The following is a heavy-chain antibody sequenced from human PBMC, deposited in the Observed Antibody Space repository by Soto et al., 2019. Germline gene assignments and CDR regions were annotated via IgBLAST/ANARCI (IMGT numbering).Heavy chain of an antibody. J-gene: IGHJ4*02. D-gene: IGHD5-18*01. V-gene: IGHV1-69*06. CDR2: IIPIFGTA. CDR1: GGTFSSYA. Sequence: QVQLVQSGAEVKKPGSSVKVSCKASGGTFSSYAISWVRQAPGQGLEWMGGIIPIFGTANYAQKFLGRVTITADKSTSTAYMELSSLRSEDTAVYYCATPRGLQLWFPFDYWGQGTLVTVSS. CDR3: ATPRGLQLWFPFDY.